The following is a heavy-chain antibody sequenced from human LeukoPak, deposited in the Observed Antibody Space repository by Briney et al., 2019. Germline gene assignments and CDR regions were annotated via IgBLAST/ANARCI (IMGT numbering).Heavy chain of an antibody. CDR2: ISGSGGST. CDR3: ARDFRGRSMPIDY. CDR1: GFTFSSYA. D-gene: IGHD2/OR15-2a*01. J-gene: IGHJ4*02. Sequence: GSLRLSCAASGFTFSSYAMSWVRQAPGKGLEWVSAISGSGGSTYYADSVKGRFTISRDNAKNSLHLQMNSLRAEDTAVYYCARDFRGRSMPIDYWGQETLVTVSS. V-gene: IGHV3-23*01.